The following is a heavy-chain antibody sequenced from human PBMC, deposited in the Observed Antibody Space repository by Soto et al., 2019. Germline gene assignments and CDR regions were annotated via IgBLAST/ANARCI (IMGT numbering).Heavy chain of an antibody. CDR1: GDSINRNKW. CDR3: ARGGDWLFDY. V-gene: IGHV4-4*02. J-gene: IGHJ4*02. CDR2: IHYRGNT. D-gene: IGHD3-9*01. Sequence: QVQLQESGPGLVKPSGTLSLTCDVFGDSINRNKWWTWVRQAPGKGPEWIGEIHYRGNTNYNPSLKSRVIVSMDTSKTQFSLRLTSVTAADTAVYYCARGGDWLFDYWGQGILVTVS.